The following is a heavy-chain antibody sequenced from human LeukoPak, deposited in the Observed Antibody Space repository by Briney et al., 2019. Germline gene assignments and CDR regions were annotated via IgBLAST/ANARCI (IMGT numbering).Heavy chain of an antibody. CDR2: IYYSGST. CDR3: ARARPKMWYSSSRGSNDY. CDR1: GGSISSSSYY. J-gene: IGHJ4*02. Sequence: PSETLSLTCTVSGGSISSSSYYWGWIRQPPGKGLEWIGSIYYSGSTYYNPSLKSRVTISVDTSKNQFSLKLSSVTAADTAVYYCARARPKMWYSSSRGSNDYWGQGTLVTVSS. V-gene: IGHV4-39*01. D-gene: IGHD6-13*01.